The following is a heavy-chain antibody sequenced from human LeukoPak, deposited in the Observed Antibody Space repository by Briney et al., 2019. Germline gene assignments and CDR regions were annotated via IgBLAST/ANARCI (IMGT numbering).Heavy chain of an antibody. Sequence: GGSLRLSCAASGXSVSSNYMNWVRQAPGKGLEWVSVIYSGGNTDYADSVKGRFTISRDNSKNTLYLQMNSLRAEDTAVYYCAREMSYDSSGYFVYWGRGTLVTVSS. D-gene: IGHD3-22*01. CDR2: IYSGGNT. CDR3: AREMSYDSSGYFVY. J-gene: IGHJ4*02. CDR1: GXSVSSNY. V-gene: IGHV3-66*01.